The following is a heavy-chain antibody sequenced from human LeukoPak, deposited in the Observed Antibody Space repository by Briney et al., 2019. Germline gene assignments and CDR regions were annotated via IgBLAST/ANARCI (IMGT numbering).Heavy chain of an antibody. D-gene: IGHD6-19*01. CDR2: ISYDGSNR. J-gene: IGHJ6*02. V-gene: IGHV3-30*18. Sequence: GGSLRLSCAASGFTFSSYGMHWVRQAPGKGLEWVAVISYDGSNRYYADSVKGRFTISRDNSKNTLYLQMNSLRGEDTAVYYCAKDPGYSSGWTYYYYGMDVWGQGTAVTVSS. CDR1: GFTFSSYG. CDR3: AKDPGYSSGWTYYYYGMDV.